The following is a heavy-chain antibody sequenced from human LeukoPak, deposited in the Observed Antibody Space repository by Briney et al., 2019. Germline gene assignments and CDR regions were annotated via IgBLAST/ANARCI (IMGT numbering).Heavy chain of an antibody. V-gene: IGHV3-23*01. Sequence: GGSLRLSCAASGFTFSSYAMSWVRQAPGKGLEWVSAISGSGGSTYYADSVKGRFTISRDNSKNTLYLQMNSLRAEDTAVYYCAKLETYYYDSSGYIDYWGQGTLVTVSS. D-gene: IGHD3-22*01. CDR2: ISGSGGST. CDR3: AKLETYYYDSSGYIDY. J-gene: IGHJ4*02. CDR1: GFTFSSYA.